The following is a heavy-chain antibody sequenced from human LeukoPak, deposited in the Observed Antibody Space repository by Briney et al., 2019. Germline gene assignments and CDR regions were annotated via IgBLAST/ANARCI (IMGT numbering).Heavy chain of an antibody. CDR2: IKQDGSEK. J-gene: IGHJ4*02. CDR3: ARVEGCTNGVCYYYFDY. D-gene: IGHD2-8*01. CDR1: GFTFSSYW. Sequence: GGSLRLSCAASGFTFSSYWMSWVRQAPGKGLEWVANIKQDGSEKYYVDSVKGRFTISRDNAKNSLYLQMNSLKIEDTAVYYCARVEGCTNGVCYYYFDYWGQGTLVTVSS. V-gene: IGHV3-7*03.